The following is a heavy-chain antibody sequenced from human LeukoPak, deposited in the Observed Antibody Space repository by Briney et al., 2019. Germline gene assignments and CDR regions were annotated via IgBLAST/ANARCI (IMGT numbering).Heavy chain of an antibody. Sequence: QASQTLSLTCTVSGGSISSGSYYWSWIRQPAGKGLEWIGRIYTSGSTNYNPSLKSRVTISVDTSKNQFSLKLSSVTAADTAVYYCARDSLRFLEWLPVRRAVMDVWGKGTTVTVSS. CDR3: ARDSLRFLEWLPVRRAVMDV. J-gene: IGHJ6*03. CDR1: GGSISSGSYY. CDR2: IYTSGST. D-gene: IGHD3-3*01. V-gene: IGHV4-61*02.